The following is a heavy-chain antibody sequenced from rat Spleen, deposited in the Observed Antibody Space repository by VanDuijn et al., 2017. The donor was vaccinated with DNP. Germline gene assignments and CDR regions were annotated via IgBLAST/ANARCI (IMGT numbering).Heavy chain of an antibody. CDR3: ARHDYSAHNDYYGMDV. J-gene: IGHJ4*01. D-gene: IGHD1-1*01. Sequence: EVQLQESGPGLVKPSQSLSLTCSVTGYSITSNYWGWIRKFPGNKMEWIGHISYSGSTSYNPSLKSRISITRDTSKNQFFLQLNSVTTEDTATYYCARHDYSAHNDYYGMDVWGQGTSVTVSS. CDR1: GYSITSNY. CDR2: ISYSGST. V-gene: IGHV3-1*01.